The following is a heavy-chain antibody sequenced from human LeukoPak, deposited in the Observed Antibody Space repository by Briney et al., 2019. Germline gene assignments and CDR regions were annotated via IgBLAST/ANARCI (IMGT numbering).Heavy chain of an antibody. Sequence: GESLKFSCKGYGYTFTTYSSGWFRQMPGKGLEWIGLIYPGDSDTIYSPSFERQVTISADKSITTAYVQWSSLEDSDAAMYYCARSRYSTNKDSFDIGGRGTMVSVSS. J-gene: IGHJ3*02. CDR3: ARSRYSTNKDSFDI. CDR2: IYPGDSDT. V-gene: IGHV5-51*01. D-gene: IGHD6-13*01. CDR1: GYTFTTYS.